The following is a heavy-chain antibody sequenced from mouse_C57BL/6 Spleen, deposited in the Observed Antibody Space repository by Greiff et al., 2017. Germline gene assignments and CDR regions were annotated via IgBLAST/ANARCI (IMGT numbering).Heavy chain of an antibody. CDR1: GYTFTSYW. Sequence: QVQLQQPGAELVKPGASVKLSCKASGYTFTSYWMQWVKQRPGQGLEWIGEIDPSDSYTNYNQKFKGKATLTVDTSSSTAYMQLSSLTSEDSAVYYCARRSSPFGDFDVWGTGTTVTVSS. V-gene: IGHV1-50*01. J-gene: IGHJ1*03. CDR3: ARRSSPFGDFDV. D-gene: IGHD1-1*01. CDR2: IDPSDSYT.